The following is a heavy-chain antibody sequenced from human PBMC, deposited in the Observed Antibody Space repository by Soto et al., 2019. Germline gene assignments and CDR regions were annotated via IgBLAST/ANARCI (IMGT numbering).Heavy chain of an antibody. CDR1: GGSISSSSYY. Sequence: SETLSLTCTVSGGSISSSSYYWGWIRQPPGKGLEWIGSIYYSGSTYYNPSLKSRVTISVDTSKNQFSLKLSSVTAADTAVYYCARHASAPRADYWGQGTLVTVSS. CDR3: ARHASAPRADY. J-gene: IGHJ4*02. V-gene: IGHV4-39*01. D-gene: IGHD6-13*01. CDR2: IYYSGST.